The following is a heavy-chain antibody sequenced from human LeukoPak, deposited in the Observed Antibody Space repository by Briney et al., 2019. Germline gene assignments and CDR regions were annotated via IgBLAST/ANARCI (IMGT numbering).Heavy chain of an antibody. D-gene: IGHD3-10*01. V-gene: IGHV1-8*01. CDR2: MNPNSGNT. CDR1: GYTFTSYD. CDR3: ARGHGLWFGELSSDY. Sequence: ASVKVSCKASGYTFTSYDINWVRQATGQGLEWMGWMNPNSGNTGYAQKFQGRVTMTRNTSISTAYMELSSLRSEDTAVYHCARGHGLWFGELSSDYWGQGTLVTVSS. J-gene: IGHJ4*02.